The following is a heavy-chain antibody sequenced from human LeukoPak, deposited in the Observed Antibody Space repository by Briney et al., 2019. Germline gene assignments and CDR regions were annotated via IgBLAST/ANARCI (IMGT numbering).Heavy chain of an antibody. J-gene: IGHJ4*02. CDR1: GYTFTGYY. D-gene: IGHD2-15*01. Sequence: ASVKVSCKASGYTFTGYYMHWVRQAPGQGLEWMGWINPHNGETNYAQKFQGRVTMTRDTSITTAYMELSRLKSDDTAVYYCATVRDIVVGGGPYYFDYWGQGTLVTVSS. CDR3: ATVRDIVVGGGPYYFDY. CDR2: INPHNGET. V-gene: IGHV1-2*02.